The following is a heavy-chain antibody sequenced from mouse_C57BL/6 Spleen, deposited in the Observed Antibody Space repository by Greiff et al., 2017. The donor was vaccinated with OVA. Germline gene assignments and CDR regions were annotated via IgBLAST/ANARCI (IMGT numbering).Heavy chain of an antibody. CDR1: GYSITSGYY. D-gene: IGHD1-1*01. CDR3: ARCGSSYEGTRFDY. V-gene: IGHV3-6*01. J-gene: IGHJ2*01. CDR2: ISYDGSN. Sequence: EVHLVESGPGLVKSSQSLSLTCSVTGYSITSGYYWNWIRQFPGNKLEWMGYISYDGSNNYNPSLKNRISITRDTSKNQFFLKLNSVTTEDTATYYCARCGSSYEGTRFDYWGQGTTLTVSS.